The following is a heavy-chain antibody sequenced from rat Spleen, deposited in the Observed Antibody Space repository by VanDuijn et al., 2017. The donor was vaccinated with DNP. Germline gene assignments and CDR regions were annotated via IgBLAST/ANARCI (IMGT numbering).Heavy chain of an antibody. CDR2: ISSGGST. CDR3: ASLGRDY. CDR1: GFSFTSNS. J-gene: IGHJ2*01. D-gene: IGHD5-1*01. Sequence: QVQLRESGPGLVQPSQTLSLTCTVSGFSFTSNSVHWVRQPPGKGLEWIAAISSGGSTYYNSALKSRLSISRDTSKSQVFLKMNSLQTEDTAMYFCASLGRDYWGQGVMVTVSS. V-gene: IGHV2-6*01.